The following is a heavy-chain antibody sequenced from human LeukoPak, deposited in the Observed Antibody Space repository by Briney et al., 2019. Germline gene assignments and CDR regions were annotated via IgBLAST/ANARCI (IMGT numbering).Heavy chain of an antibody. CDR2: INPNSGDT. Sequence: ASVKVSCKSSGYTFTGYYMHWARQAPGQGLEWMGWINPNSGDTNSAQKFQGRVTMTRDTSISTAYMELNRLISDDTAVYYCATINRRDGRGGSDYWGQGTLVTVSS. J-gene: IGHJ4*02. V-gene: IGHV1-2*02. CDR1: GYTFTGYY. CDR3: ATINRRDGRGGSDY. D-gene: IGHD5-24*01.